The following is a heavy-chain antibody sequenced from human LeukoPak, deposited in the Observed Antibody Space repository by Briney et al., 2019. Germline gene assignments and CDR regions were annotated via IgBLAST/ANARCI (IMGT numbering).Heavy chain of an antibody. J-gene: IGHJ6*02. V-gene: IGHV1-69*13. Sequence: SVKVSCKASGGTFSSYAISWVRQAPGQGLEWMGGIIPIFGTANYAQKFQGRVTITADESTSTAYMELSSLRSEDTAVYYCARGDPRGYSYGSYYYYGMDVWGQGTTVTVSS. CDR1: GGTFSSYA. D-gene: IGHD5-18*01. CDR2: IIPIFGTA. CDR3: ARGDPRGYSYGSYYYYGMDV.